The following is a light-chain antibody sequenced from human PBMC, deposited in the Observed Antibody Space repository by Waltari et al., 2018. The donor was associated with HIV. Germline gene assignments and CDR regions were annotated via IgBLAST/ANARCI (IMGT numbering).Light chain of an antibody. V-gene: IGLV2-23*01. CDR2: ETT. CDR3: SSYARRGGLV. Sequence: QSALTQPASVSGSPGQSITISCSGSNSDIGAYNLVSWYQQFPGTAPKLILYETTRRPSGVSNRYSGSKSGYTASLTISALQADDEADYYCSSYARRGGLVFGGGTKVTVL. J-gene: IGLJ2*01. CDR1: NSDIGAYNL.